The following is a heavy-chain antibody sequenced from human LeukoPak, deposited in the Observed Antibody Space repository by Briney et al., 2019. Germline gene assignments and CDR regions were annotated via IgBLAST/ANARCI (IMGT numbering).Heavy chain of an antibody. CDR1: GFTFNSYT. V-gene: IGHV3-43*01. J-gene: IGHJ4*02. CDR2: ISCGGGST. CDR3: AAGGRNSGRLFDY. Sequence: PGGSLRLSCAASGFTFNSYTMHWVRQAPGKGLEWVSLISCGGGSTYYADSVKGRFTISRDDRKNSLYLQMKSLRTEDTALYYCAAGGRNSGRLFDYWGQGTLVTVSS. D-gene: IGHD1-26*01.